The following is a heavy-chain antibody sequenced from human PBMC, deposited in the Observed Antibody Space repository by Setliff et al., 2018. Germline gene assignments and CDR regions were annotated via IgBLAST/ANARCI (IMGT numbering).Heavy chain of an antibody. CDR2: IYFGGNT. CDR1: GGSISDNGYF. CDR3: ARDASASDGRNAFDI. Sequence: NPSETLSLTCTVPGGSISDNGYFWGWVRQPPGKGLEWIGNIYFGGNTYFNPSLKSRVTMSIDTSNSQFSLKLSSVTAADTAIYYCARDASASDGRNAFDIWGQGTMVTVSS. J-gene: IGHJ3*02. D-gene: IGHD1-26*01. V-gene: IGHV4-39*07.